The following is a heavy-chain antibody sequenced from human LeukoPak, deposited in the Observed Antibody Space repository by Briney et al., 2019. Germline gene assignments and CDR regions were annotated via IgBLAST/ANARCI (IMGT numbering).Heavy chain of an antibody. D-gene: IGHD3-3*01. CDR1: GFTFSSYA. CDR3: AKEALYDFWSGYEDWFDP. J-gene: IGHJ5*02. Sequence: GGSLRLSCAASGFTFSSYAMSWVRQAPGKGLEWVSAISGSGGSTYYADSVKGRFTISRDNSKNTLYLQMNSLRAEDTAVYYCAKEALYDFWSGYEDWFDPWGQGTLVTVSS. V-gene: IGHV3-23*01. CDR2: ISGSGGST.